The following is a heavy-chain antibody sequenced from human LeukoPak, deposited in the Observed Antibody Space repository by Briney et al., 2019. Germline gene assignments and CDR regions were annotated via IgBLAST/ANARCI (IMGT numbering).Heavy chain of an antibody. V-gene: IGHV3-7*01. D-gene: IGHD3-10*02. CDR3: AELGITMIGGV. CDR2: VRPDGREQ. CDR1: GFTFNTYW. Sequence: PGGSLRLSCSASGFTFNTYWMSWVRQAPGKGLQWVANVRPDGREQRYVDSVKGRFTISRDNAKNLVYLQMNSLRAEDTAVYYCAELGITMIGGVWGKGTTVTISS. J-gene: IGHJ6*04.